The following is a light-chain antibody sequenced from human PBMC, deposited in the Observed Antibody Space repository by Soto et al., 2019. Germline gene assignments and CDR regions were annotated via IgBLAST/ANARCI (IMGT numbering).Light chain of an antibody. Sequence: EIVLTQSPGTLSLFPGERATLSCRASQSISSSYLAWYQQKPGQAPRLLIHGASNRATGIPDRFSGAGSGTDFTLPNRRLEPEDFAVYYCHQYGSAPAWTFGQGTKVGIK. CDR1: QSISSSY. J-gene: IGKJ1*01. V-gene: IGKV3-20*01. CDR2: GAS. CDR3: HQYGSAPAWT.